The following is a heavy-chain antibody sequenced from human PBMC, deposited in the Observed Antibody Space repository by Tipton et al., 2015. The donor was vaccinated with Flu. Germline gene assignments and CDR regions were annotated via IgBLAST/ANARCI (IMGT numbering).Heavy chain of an antibody. D-gene: IGHD4-11*01. Sequence: TLSLTCTVSGGFVSSYYRNWIRQPPGKGLEWLGNIHRSGNTYYNSSLKSRVTISLDKSNNQFSLRLVSVTATDTAVYYCARRDYSNYVSEPKNWFDPWGQGILVTVSS. CDR3: ARRDYSNYVSEPKNWFDP. CDR1: GGFVSSYY. CDR2: IHRSGNT. J-gene: IGHJ5*02. V-gene: IGHV4-59*04.